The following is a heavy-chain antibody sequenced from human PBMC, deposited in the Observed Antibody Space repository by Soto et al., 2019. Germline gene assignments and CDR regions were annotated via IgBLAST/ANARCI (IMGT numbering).Heavy chain of an antibody. CDR1: GGSISSGGYY. Sequence: PSETLSLTCTVSGGSISSGGYYWSCIRQHPGKGLEWIGYIYYSGSTYYNPSLKSRVTISVDTSKNQFSLKLSSVTAADTAVYYCARDGSRPGGMDVWGQGTTVTVSS. V-gene: IGHV4-31*03. D-gene: IGHD3-10*01. CDR3: ARDGSRPGGMDV. CDR2: IYYSGST. J-gene: IGHJ6*02.